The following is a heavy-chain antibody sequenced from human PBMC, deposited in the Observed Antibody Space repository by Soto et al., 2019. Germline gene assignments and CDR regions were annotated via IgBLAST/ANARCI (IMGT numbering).Heavy chain of an antibody. V-gene: IGHV3-7*01. Sequence: GGSLRLSCAASGFTFSSYWMSWVRQAPGKGLEWVANIKQDGSEKYYVDSVKGRFTISRDNAKNSLYLQMNSLRAEDTAVYYCARGVTIFGVVIMVDYFDYWGQGTLVTVSS. CDR2: IKQDGSEK. CDR3: ARGVTIFGVVIMVDYFDY. J-gene: IGHJ4*02. CDR1: GFTFSSYW. D-gene: IGHD3-3*01.